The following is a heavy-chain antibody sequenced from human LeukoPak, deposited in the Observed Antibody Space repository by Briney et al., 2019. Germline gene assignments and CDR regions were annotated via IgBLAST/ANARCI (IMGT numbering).Heavy chain of an antibody. D-gene: IGHD5-18*01. CDR3: ARVRYGHFDY. V-gene: IGHV4-39*07. J-gene: IGHJ4*02. CDR1: GGSISSSSYY. CDR2: IYYSGST. Sequence: PSEILSLTCTVSGGSISSSSYYWGWIRQPPGKGLEWIGSIYYSGSTYYNPSLKSRVTISVDTSKNQFSLKLSSVTAADTAVYYCARVRYGHFDYWGQGTLVTVSS.